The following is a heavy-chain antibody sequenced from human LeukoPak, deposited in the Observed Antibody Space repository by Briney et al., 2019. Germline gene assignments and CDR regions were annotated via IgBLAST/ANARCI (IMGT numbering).Heavy chain of an antibody. V-gene: IGHV4-59*12. Sequence: PSETLSLTCTVSGGSISGYYWSWIRQPPGKGLEWIGYIYFGGSTNYNPSLKSRITISIDTSNNQFSLHLSSVTAADTAVYYCARSAFLVTAPGLYYFDYWGQGTLVAVSS. CDR3: ARSAFLVTAPGLYYFDY. J-gene: IGHJ4*02. CDR1: GGSISGYY. D-gene: IGHD6-13*01. CDR2: IYFGGST.